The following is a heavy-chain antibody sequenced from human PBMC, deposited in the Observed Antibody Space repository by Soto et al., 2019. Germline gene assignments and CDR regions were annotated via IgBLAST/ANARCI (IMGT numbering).Heavy chain of an antibody. CDR1: GFTFSTSA. V-gene: IGHV3-23*01. J-gene: IGHJ5*02. CDR2: ISDSGGGT. D-gene: IGHD1-1*01. Sequence: QLLESGGGLAQPGGSLTLSCAASGFTFSTSAMNWVRQAPGKGLEWVSLISDSGGGTHYADSVKGRFTISRDNSKNTLYLQMNSLRAEDTAVYYCAKSLDINWKNWFDPWGQGTLVTVSS. CDR3: AKSLDINWKNWFDP.